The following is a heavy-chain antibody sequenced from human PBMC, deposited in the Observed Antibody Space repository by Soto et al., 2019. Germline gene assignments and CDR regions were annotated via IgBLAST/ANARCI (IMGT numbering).Heavy chain of an antibody. CDR2: ISYDGSDK. J-gene: IGHJ4*02. CDR1: GFTFSTYV. V-gene: IGHV3-30-3*01. D-gene: IGHD2-15*01. CDR3: APGGYCSGGSCYSRRYFAY. Sequence: QVQLVESGGGVVQPGRSLRLSCAASGFTFSTYVMHWVRQAPGKGLEWVAAISYDGSDKYYAASVKGRFPISRDNSKNTLYLQMNSLRAEDTAVYYCAPGGYCSGGSCYSRRYFAYWGQGTLVTVSS.